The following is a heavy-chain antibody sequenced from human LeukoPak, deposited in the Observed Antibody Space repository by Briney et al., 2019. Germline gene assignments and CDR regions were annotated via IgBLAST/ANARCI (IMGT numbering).Heavy chain of an antibody. D-gene: IGHD1-26*01. CDR2: ISDDSSNT. J-gene: IGHJ4*02. CDR3: AKGSGLDY. V-gene: IGHV3-23*01. Sequence: QPGGSLRLSCVPSGFTVSSYYMNWVRQAPGKGLDWVSSISDDSSNTYSADSVKGRFTISRDNSRNTLYLQMNSLRAEDTAVYYCAKGSGLDYWGQGTLVTVSS. CDR1: GFTVSSYY.